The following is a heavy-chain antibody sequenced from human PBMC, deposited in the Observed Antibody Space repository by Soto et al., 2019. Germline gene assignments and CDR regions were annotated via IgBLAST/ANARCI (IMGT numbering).Heavy chain of an antibody. Sequence: DVQLVESGGGLVQPGGSLRLSCVGSGFTFYTYWMNWVRQAPGKGLEWVANMKNDGSQTHYLDSVRGRFTISRDNARNSLYLEMNSLRAEDTAVYYCVRGRDGGNDGWLGPWGQGTLVTV. J-gene: IGHJ5*02. CDR3: VRGRDGGNDGWLGP. D-gene: IGHD1-1*01. CDR1: GFTFYTYW. V-gene: IGHV3-7*01. CDR2: MKNDGSQT.